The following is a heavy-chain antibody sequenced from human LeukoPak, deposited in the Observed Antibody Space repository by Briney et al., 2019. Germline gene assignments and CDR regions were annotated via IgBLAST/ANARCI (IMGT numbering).Heavy chain of an antibody. V-gene: IGHV3-23*01. CDR1: GFTFGTYA. D-gene: IGHD1-26*01. J-gene: IGHJ4*02. Sequence: GGSLRLSCAASGFTFGTYAMSWVRRAPGKGLEWVSSISGSGVSTFYADSVKGRFTISRDNSKHTLYLQMHSLRGEDTAMYYCAKTVGVNFFDYWGQGTLVTVSS. CDR2: ISGSGVST. CDR3: AKTVGVNFFDY.